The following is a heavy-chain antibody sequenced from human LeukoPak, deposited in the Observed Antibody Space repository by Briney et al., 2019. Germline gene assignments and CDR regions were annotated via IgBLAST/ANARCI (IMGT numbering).Heavy chain of an antibody. J-gene: IGHJ6*02. CDR1: GGSISSSNW. Sequence: SETLSLTCAVSGGSISSSNWWSWVRQPPGKGLEWIGEIYHSGSTNYNPSLKSRVTISVDKSKNQFSLKLSSVTAVDTAVYYCARDTGSGDPGYYGMDVWGQGTTVTVSS. CDR2: IYHSGST. V-gene: IGHV4-4*02. D-gene: IGHD6-25*01. CDR3: ARDTGSGDPGYYGMDV.